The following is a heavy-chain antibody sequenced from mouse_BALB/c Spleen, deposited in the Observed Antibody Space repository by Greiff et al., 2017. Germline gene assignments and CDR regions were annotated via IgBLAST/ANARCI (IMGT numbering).Heavy chain of an antibody. D-gene: IGHD2-14*01. CDR1: GYTFTDYE. J-gene: IGHJ4*01. V-gene: IGHV1-15*01. CDR3: TYRYNVDYAMDY. Sequence: QVQLQQSGAELVRPGASVTLSCKASGYTFTDYEMHWVKQTPVHGLEWIGAIDPETGGTAYNQKFKGKATLTADKSSSTAYMELLSLTSEDSAVYYCTYRYNVDYAMDYWGQGTSVTVSA. CDR2: IDPETGGT.